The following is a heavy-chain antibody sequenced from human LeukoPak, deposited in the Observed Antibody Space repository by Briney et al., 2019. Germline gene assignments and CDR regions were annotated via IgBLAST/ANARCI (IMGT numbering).Heavy chain of an antibody. CDR2: ISSSSSYI. CDR3: ASFVT. Sequence: GGSQRLSCGASGFLFSRYSMHCLRHSPGKGLEWVSSISSSSSYIYYADSVKGRFTISRDNAKNSLYLQMNSLRAEDTAVYYCASFVTWGQGTLVTVSS. V-gene: IGHV3-21*01. CDR1: GFLFSRYS. J-gene: IGHJ5*02.